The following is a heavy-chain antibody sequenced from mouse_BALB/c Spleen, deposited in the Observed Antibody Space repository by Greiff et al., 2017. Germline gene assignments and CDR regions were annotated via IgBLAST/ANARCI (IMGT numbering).Heavy chain of an antibody. CDR1: GYSITSYYA. D-gene: IGHD1-1*01. CDR3: ARFITTVVATYYFDY. V-gene: IGHV3-2*02. Sequence: VQLKESGPGLVKPSQSLSLTCTVTGYSITSYYAWKWIQQFPGDQLEWMGYISYSGSTSYNPSLKSRISITRDTSKNPFFLQLNSVTTEDTATYYCARFITTVVATYYFDYWGQGTTLTVSS. J-gene: IGHJ2*01. CDR2: ISYSGST.